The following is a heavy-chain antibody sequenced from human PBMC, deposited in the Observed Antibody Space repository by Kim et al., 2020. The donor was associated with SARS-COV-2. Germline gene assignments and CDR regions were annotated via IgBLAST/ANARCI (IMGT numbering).Heavy chain of an antibody. D-gene: IGHD1-26*01. CDR2: LSGTGTFT. CDR1: GFTFSSYA. CDR3: ARIVTTHLSSYYGVDD. Sequence: GGSLRLSCAASGFTFSSYAMSWVRQAPGKGLQWVSSLSGTGTFTYYTDSLKGRFTVSRDNAKHSLYLQMNSLRVEDTAVYYCARIVTTHLSSYYGVDDWG. V-gene: IGHV3-21*01. J-gene: IGHJ6*01.